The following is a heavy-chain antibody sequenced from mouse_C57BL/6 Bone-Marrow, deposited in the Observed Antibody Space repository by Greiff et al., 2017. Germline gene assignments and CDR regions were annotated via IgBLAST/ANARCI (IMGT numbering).Heavy chain of an antibody. Sequence: EVQLQQSGPELVKPGASVKMSCKASGYTFTDYNMHWVKQSHGKSLEWIGYINPNNGGTSYNQKFKGKATLTVYKSSSTAYMELRSLTSEDSAVYYCANDLLWLRRYYYAMDYWGQGTSVTVSS. D-gene: IGHD2-2*01. CDR2: INPNNGGT. CDR3: ANDLLWLRRYYYAMDY. V-gene: IGHV1-22*01. J-gene: IGHJ4*01. CDR1: GYTFTDYN.